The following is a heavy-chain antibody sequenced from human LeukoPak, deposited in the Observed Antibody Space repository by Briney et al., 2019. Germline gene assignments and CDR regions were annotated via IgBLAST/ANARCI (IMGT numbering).Heavy chain of an antibody. D-gene: IGHD2-8*01. Sequence: PGGSLRLSCAASGFRFSSYWMSWVRQAPGKGLEWVANINQDVSEKYYVDSVRGRFIIFRDSAKNSLYLQMNSLRAEDTALYYCAREIDGRAFDIWGQGTVVTVSS. CDR1: GFRFSSYW. J-gene: IGHJ3*02. V-gene: IGHV3-7*01. CDR2: INQDVSEK. CDR3: AREIDGRAFDI.